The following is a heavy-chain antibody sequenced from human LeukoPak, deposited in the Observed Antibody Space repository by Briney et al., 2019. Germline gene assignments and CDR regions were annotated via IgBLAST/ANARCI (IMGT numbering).Heavy chain of an antibody. D-gene: IGHD3-10*01. J-gene: IGHJ6*03. CDR2: INHSGST. CDR1: GGSFSGYY. V-gene: IGHV4-34*01. Sequence: SETLSLTCAVYGGSFSGYYWSWIRQPPGKGLEWIGEINHSGSTNYNPSLKSRVTISVDTSKNQFFLKLSSVTAADTAVYYCARHGYGSGSGYYYYYMDVWGKGTTVTVSS. CDR3: ARHGYGSGSGYYYYYMDV.